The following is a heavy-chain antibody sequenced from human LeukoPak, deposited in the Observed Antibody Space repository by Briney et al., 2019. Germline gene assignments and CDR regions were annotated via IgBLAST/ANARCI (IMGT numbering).Heavy chain of an antibody. V-gene: IGHV4-59*01. J-gene: IGHJ4*02. D-gene: IGHD6-19*01. CDR3: ARSQGYSSGWFTGGVDY. CDR2: IYYSGST. CDR1: GGSISSYY. Sequence: SETLSLTCTVSGGSISSYYWSWIRQPPGKGLEWIGYIYYSGSTNYNPSLKSRVTISVDTSKNQFSLKLSSVTAADTAVYYCARSQGYSSGWFTGGVDYWGQGTLVTVSS.